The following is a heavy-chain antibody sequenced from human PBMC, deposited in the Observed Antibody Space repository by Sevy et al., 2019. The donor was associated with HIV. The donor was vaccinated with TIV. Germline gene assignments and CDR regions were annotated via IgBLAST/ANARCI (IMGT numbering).Heavy chain of an antibody. CDR2: ISHDGFNQ. D-gene: IGHD6-13*01. Sequence: GGSLRLSCAASGFTFSDYAMHWVRQAPGKGLEWEAVISHDGFNQYYADSVKGRLTISRDSSKTTLYLEMHSLRAEDTALYYCARDRRAGYSSNWYRDFDYWGQGTLVTVSS. CDR3: ARDRRAGYSSNWYRDFDY. CDR1: GFTFSDYA. V-gene: IGHV3-30*04. J-gene: IGHJ4*02.